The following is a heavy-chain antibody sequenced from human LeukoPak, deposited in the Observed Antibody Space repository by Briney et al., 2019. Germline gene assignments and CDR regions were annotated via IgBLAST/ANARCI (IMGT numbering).Heavy chain of an antibody. CDR2: IYYSGST. CDR3: AREVAAVHYFDY. CDR1: GGSISSYY. Sequence: PSETLSLTCTVSGGSISSYYWNWIRQPPGKGLEWIGYIYYSGSTNYNPSLKSRVTISVDTSKNQFSLKLSSVTAADTAVYYCAREVAAVHYFDYWGQGTLVTVSS. D-gene: IGHD6-13*01. V-gene: IGHV4-59*01. J-gene: IGHJ4*02.